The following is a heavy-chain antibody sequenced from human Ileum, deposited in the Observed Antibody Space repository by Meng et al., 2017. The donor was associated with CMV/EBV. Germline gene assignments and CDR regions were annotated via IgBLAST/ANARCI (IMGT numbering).Heavy chain of an antibody. Sequence: GQLVGSGGGVVQPGRSLRLSCAASGFNFSNYEMHWVRQAPGKGLEWVTLVVNDGNKKYYADSVKGRFTISRDNSAKMVYLEMNNLRPEDTAIYYCARDFDYWGQGTLVTVSS. J-gene: IGHJ4*02. V-gene: IGHV3-30-3*01. CDR2: VVNDGNKK. CDR3: ARDFDY. CDR1: GFNFSNYE.